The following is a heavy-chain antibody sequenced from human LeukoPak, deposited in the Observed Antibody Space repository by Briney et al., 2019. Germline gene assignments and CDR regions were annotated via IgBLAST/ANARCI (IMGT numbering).Heavy chain of an antibody. J-gene: IGHJ6*03. D-gene: IGHD3-3*01. V-gene: IGHV4-34*01. CDR2: INHSGST. CDR1: GGSFSGYY. CDR3: ARGRVLRSLEWLPNYYYYYMDV. Sequence: SETLSLTCAVYGGSFSGYYWSWIRQPPGKGLEWIVEINHSGSTNYNPSLKSRVTISVDTSKNQFSLKLSSVTAADTAVYYCARGRVLRSLEWLPNYYYYYMDVWGKGTTVTVSS.